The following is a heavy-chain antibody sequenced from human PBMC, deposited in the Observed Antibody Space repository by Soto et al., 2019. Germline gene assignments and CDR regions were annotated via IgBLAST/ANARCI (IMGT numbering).Heavy chain of an antibody. CDR3: ARGTYCGGDCYPDY. CDR2: ISSSSSTI. Sequence: EVQLVESGGGLVQPGGSLRLSCAASGFTFSSYSMNWVRQAPGKGLEWVSYISSSSSTIYYADSVKGRFTISRDNAKNSLYLQMNSLRDEDTAVYYCARGTYCGGDCYPDYWGQGTLVTVSS. D-gene: IGHD2-21*02. V-gene: IGHV3-48*02. CDR1: GFTFSSYS. J-gene: IGHJ4*02.